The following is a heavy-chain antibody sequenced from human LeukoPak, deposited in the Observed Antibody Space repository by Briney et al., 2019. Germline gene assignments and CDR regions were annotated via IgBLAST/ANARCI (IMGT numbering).Heavy chain of an antibody. CDR1: GYTFTSYY. V-gene: IGHV1-46*01. J-gene: IGHJ4*02. CDR2: INPSGGSA. Sequence: ASVKVSCKASGYTFTSYYMHWVRQAPGQGLEWMGIINPSGGSASYAQKFQGRVTMTRDTSTSTVYMELSSLRSEDTAVYYCARSGVFGPYFDYWGQGTLVTVSS. D-gene: IGHD3-10*01. CDR3: ARSGVFGPYFDY.